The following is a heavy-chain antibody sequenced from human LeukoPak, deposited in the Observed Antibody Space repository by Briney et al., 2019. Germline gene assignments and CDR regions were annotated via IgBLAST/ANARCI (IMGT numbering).Heavy chain of an antibody. V-gene: IGHV1-46*01. CDR3: ARERQGTYYDSSGYYSH. Sequence: ASVKVSCKASGYTFTGYYMHWVRQAPGQGLEWMGIINPSGGSTSYAQKFQGRVTMTRDTSTGTVYMELSSLRSEDTAVYYCARERQGTYYDSSGYYSHWGQGTLVTVSS. CDR1: GYTFTGYY. D-gene: IGHD3-22*01. J-gene: IGHJ4*02. CDR2: INPSGGST.